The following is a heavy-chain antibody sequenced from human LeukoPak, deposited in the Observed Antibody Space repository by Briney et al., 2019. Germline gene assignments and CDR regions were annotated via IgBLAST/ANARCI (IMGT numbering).Heavy chain of an antibody. Sequence: PGGSLRLSYAASGFTFEDYGISWVRHAPGKRLEWVSGINWNGDSTVYADSAKGRFSISRDNAKNSLYLQMNSLRAEDTALYYCARDKYKSFVWGSHRYFDSWGQGIQVIVSS. D-gene: IGHD3-16*02. CDR3: ARDKYKSFVWGSHRYFDS. J-gene: IGHJ5*01. CDR2: INWNGDST. CDR1: GFTFEDYG. V-gene: IGHV3-20*03.